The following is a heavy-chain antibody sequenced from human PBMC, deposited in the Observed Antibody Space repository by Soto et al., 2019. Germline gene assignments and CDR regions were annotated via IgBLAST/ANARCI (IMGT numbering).Heavy chain of an antibody. CDR1: GGTFNNLA. J-gene: IGHJ6*02. V-gene: IGHV1-69*12. D-gene: IGHD3-3*01. CDR2: IIPRFGTG. Sequence: QVQLVQSGAEVKRPGSSVKVSCKASGGTFNNLAISWVRQAPGQGLEWMGGIIPRFGTGNYAQKFQGRVTITADESTSTAYMELNSLRSEDTADYYCATDGQITTFGVASAPYALDVWGQGTTVTVSS. CDR3: ATDGQITTFGVASAPYALDV.